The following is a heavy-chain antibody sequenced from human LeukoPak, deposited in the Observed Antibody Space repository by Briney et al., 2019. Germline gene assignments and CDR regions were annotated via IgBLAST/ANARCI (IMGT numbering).Heavy chain of an antibody. CDR3: VKDDSYYYDSSGYPH. CDR2: ISSNGGST. D-gene: IGHD3-22*01. J-gene: IGHJ4*02. CDR1: GFTFSTYF. V-gene: IGHV3-64D*09. Sequence: GGSLRLSCSASGFTFSTYFMHWVRQAPGKGLEYVSAISSNGGSTYYADSVEGRFTISRDNSKNTLYLQMSSLRAEDTAVYHCVKDDSYYYDSSGYPHWGQGTLVTVSS.